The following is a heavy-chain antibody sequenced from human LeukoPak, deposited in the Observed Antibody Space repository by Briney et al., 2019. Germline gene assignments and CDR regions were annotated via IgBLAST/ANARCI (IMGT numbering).Heavy chain of an antibody. CDR1: GYTFTGYY. J-gene: IGHJ4*02. D-gene: IGHD1-1*01. V-gene: IGHV1-2*02. CDR3: ARVLWRTYYFDY. CDR2: INPNSGGT. Sequence: ASVKVSCKASGYTFTGYYMHWVRQAPGQGLEWMGWINPNSGGTNYAQKFRGRVTMTRDTSISTAYMELSRLRSDDTAVYYCARVLWRTYYFDYWGQGTLVTVSS.